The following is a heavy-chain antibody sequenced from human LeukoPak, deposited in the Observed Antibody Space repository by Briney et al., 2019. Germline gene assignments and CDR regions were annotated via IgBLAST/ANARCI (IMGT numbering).Heavy chain of an antibody. CDR1: GFTFASYA. D-gene: IGHD2-2*01. CDR3: VACSGASCYGDRFDP. CDR2: TDGTT. J-gene: IGHJ5*02. Sequence: PGESLRLSCAASGFTFASYAMTWVRQAPGKGLEWVSSTDGTTYYADSVRGRFTISRDNSKNTLFLQMNTLRAEDTALYYCVACSGASCYGDRFDPWGQGTLVTVSS. V-gene: IGHV3-23*01.